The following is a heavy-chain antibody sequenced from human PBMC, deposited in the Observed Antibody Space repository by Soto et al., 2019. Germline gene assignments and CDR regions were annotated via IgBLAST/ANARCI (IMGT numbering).Heavy chain of an antibody. D-gene: IGHD6-19*01. CDR1: GGSISSSSYY. Sequence: PSGTPSLTFTVPGGSISSSSYYWGWIRQPPGKGLEWIGSIYYSASTYYNPSLKSRVTISVDTSKNQFSLKLSSVTAADTAVYYCVRGAGPHDYWGQGTLVTVSS. CDR2: IYYSAST. J-gene: IGHJ4*02. V-gene: IGHV4-39*05. CDR3: VRGAGPHDY.